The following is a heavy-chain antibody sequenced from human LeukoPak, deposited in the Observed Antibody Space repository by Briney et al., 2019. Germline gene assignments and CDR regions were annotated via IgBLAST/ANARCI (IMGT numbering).Heavy chain of an antibody. V-gene: IGHV3-21*01. CDR3: ARGNVLLWFGESGGPYYFDY. Sequence: PGGSLRLSCVASGFTFSSYTMNWVRQAPGKGLEWVSSISSSTNYIYYADSVKGRFTISRDNAKNSLYLQMNSLRAEDTAVYYCARGNVLLWFGESGGPYYFDYWGQGTLVTVSS. CDR2: ISSSTNYI. J-gene: IGHJ4*02. D-gene: IGHD3-10*01. CDR1: GFTFSSYT.